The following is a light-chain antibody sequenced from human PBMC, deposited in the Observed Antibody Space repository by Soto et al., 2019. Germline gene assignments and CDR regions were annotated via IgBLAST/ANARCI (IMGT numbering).Light chain of an antibody. Sequence: DIPMTQFPSSLSASVGDRVTITCRASENINTFLNWYQQKPGKAPKLLIYAASRLESGVSSRFSGSGSGTDFTLTINSLQPEDFTTYYCHQTYSGLTFGGGTTV. CDR1: ENINTF. J-gene: IGKJ4*01. CDR2: AAS. CDR3: HQTYSGLT. V-gene: IGKV1-39*01.